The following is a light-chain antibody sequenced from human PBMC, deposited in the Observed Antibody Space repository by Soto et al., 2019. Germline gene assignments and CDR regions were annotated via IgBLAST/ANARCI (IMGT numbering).Light chain of an antibody. J-gene: IGLJ1*01. V-gene: IGLV2-14*01. CDR1: SSDVGGYNY. Sequence: QSVLTQPASVSGSPGQSITISCTGTSSDVGGYNYVSWYQHHPGKAPKVMIFEVSNRPSGVSIRFSGSKSGNTASLTISGLQAEDEADSYCISYTSSSTLYVFGTGTKVTVL. CDR2: EVS. CDR3: ISYTSSSTLYV.